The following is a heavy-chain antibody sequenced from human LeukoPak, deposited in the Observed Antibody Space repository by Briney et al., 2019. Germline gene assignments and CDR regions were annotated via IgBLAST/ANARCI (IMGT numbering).Heavy chain of an antibody. J-gene: IGHJ4*02. D-gene: IGHD6-19*01. V-gene: IGHV5-51*01. CDR3: ARRIAVAGTFDY. Sequence: GESLKISCQGSGYSFTSYWIGWLRQMPGKGLEGMGIIYPGDSDTRYSPSFKGQVTISADKSISTAYLQWSSLKASDTAMYYCARRIAVAGTFDYWGQGTLVTVSS. CDR2: IYPGDSDT. CDR1: GYSFTSYW.